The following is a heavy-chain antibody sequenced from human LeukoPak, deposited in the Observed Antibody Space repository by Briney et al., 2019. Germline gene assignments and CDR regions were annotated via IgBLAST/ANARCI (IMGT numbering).Heavy chain of an antibody. V-gene: IGHV1-46*01. D-gene: IGHD1-26*01. CDR1: GYIFASYY. Sequence: ASVKVSCKASGYIFASYYMQWVRQAPGQELEWMGIINPDGGSTSYARKFQGRVTMTRETSTSTVYMELSSLRSEDTAVYYCVRPPSGKDKRHDVLDVWGQGTVVTVSS. J-gene: IGHJ3*01. CDR3: VRPPSGKDKRHDVLDV. CDR2: INPDGGST.